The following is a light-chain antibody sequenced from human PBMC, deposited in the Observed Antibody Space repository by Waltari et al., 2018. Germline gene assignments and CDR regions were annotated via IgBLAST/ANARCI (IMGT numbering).Light chain of an antibody. V-gene: IGLV2-14*03. CDR2: DVS. CDR3: SSYISSSTLEL. J-gene: IGLJ2*01. CDR1: RRDVGAYNY. Sequence: QSALTQPASVSGSPGQSITISCTGARRDVGAYNYVSRYQQHPGKAPKLIILDVSNRPSGVSNRFSGSKSGNPASLTISGLQAEDEADYYCSSYISSSTLELFGGGTSLTVL.